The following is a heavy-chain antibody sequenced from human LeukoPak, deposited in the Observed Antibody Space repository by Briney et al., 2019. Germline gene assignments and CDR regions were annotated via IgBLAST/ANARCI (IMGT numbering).Heavy chain of an antibody. Sequence: ASVKVSCKASGGTFSSYAISWVRQAPGQGLEWMGRIIPIFGTANYAQKFQGRVTITADKSTRTAYMELSSLRSEDTAVYYCARVAWGYYDSSGYLGAFDIWGQGTMVTVSS. CDR3: ARVAWGYYDSSGYLGAFDI. D-gene: IGHD3-22*01. CDR2: IIPIFGTA. V-gene: IGHV1-69*06. CDR1: GGTFSSYA. J-gene: IGHJ3*02.